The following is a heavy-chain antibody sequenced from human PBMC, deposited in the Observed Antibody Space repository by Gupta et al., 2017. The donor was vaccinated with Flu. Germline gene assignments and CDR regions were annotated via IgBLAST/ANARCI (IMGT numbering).Heavy chain of an antibody. Sequence: EVQLVESGGGLVQPGGSVRLSCTVSGFILSNYEMTWVRQAPGKGLEWVSYISSRGTIKYYADSVKGRFTISRDTAKNSLYLQMNSLRVEGTAAYYCARDDTTLSYRYMDVWGKGTTVTVSS. CDR1: GFILSNYE. J-gene: IGHJ6*03. D-gene: IGHD1-14*01. CDR2: ISSRGTIK. V-gene: IGHV3-48*03. CDR3: ARDDTTLSYRYMDV.